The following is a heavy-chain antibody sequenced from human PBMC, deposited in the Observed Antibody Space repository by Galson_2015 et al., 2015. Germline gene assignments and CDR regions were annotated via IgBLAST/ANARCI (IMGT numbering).Heavy chain of an antibody. CDR1: GYRFSNYG. CDR2: ISAYNDNT. V-gene: IGHV1-18*01. CDR3: ARDPAEHCSTTSCSWNWFDP. Sequence: SVKVSCKASGYRFSNYGITWVRQAPGQGLEWMGWISAYNDNTNYAQKFQGRVTFTTDTSTTTVYMDMTSVTSDDPAVYYCARDPAEHCSTTSCSWNWFDPWGQGTLVTVSS. D-gene: IGHD2-2*01. J-gene: IGHJ5*02.